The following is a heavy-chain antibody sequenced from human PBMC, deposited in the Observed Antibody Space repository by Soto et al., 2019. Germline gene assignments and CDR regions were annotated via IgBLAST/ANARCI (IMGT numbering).Heavy chain of an antibody. CDR1: GGSISYDHYH. Sequence: QVQLQESGPGLVRPSQTLSLTCTVSGGSISYDHYHWTWIRQPPGKGLEWFGYIHYSGSVFYNPSLQSRFSMSVDTSKNLFSLKLSSVTAADTAVYFCVREDDGGDRDYYGLDVWGQGTTVTVSS. CDR2: IHYSGSV. CDR3: VREDDGGDRDYYGLDV. D-gene: IGHD2-21*02. V-gene: IGHV4-30-4*01. J-gene: IGHJ6*02.